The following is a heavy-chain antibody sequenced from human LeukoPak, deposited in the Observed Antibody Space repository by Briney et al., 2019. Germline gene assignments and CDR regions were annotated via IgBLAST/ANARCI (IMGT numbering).Heavy chain of an antibody. J-gene: IGHJ6*02. CDR2: ISSSSSTI. Sequence: GGSLRLSCAASGFTFSSYSMNWVRQAPGKGLEWVSYISSSSSTIYYADSVKGRFTISRDNAKNSLYLQMNSLRAEDTAVYYCARRPGSGSYYYGMDVWGQGTTVTVSS. CDR3: ARRPGSGSYYYGMDV. V-gene: IGHV3-48*04. CDR1: GFTFSSYS. D-gene: IGHD3-10*01.